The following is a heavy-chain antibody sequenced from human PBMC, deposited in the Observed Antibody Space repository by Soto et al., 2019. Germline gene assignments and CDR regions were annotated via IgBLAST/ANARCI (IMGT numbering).Heavy chain of an antibody. J-gene: IGHJ6*02. CDR2: IYYSGST. D-gene: IGHD2-2*01. V-gene: IGHV4-30-4*01. Sequence: SETLSLTCTVSGGSISSGDYYWSWIRQPPGKGLEWIGYIYYSGSTYNTPSLKSRLTISVDTSKNHFSLKLTSVTAADTAVYYCARGGVVVPAAPNDYYYYYGMDVWGQGTTVTVSS. CDR1: GGSISSGDYY. CDR3: ARGGVVVPAAPNDYYYYYGMDV.